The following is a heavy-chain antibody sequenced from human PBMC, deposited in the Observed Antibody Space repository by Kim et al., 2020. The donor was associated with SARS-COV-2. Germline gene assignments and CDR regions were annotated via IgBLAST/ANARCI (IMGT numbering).Heavy chain of an antibody. CDR1: KSTFSSNA. V-gene: IGHV1-69*13. CDR3: ARASGYRLGLNYFAS. J-gene: IGHJ4*01. Sequence: SVKVSCKASKSTFSSNAIFWVRQAPGQGLEWMGEFIPMFRTANYAQKFQGRLTITADEFSTTAYMELSSLSSEATAVYYCARASGYRLGLNYFASCG. D-gene: IGHD5-12*01. CDR2: FIPMFRTA.